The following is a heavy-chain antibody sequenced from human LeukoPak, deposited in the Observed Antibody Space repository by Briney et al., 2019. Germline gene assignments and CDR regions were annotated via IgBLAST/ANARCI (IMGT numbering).Heavy chain of an antibody. CDR1: GDSINNYY. V-gene: IGHV4-59*01. CDR3: VRGGYYGAGSYHTFDY. J-gene: IGHJ4*02. D-gene: IGHD3-10*01. CDR2: VYYSGGT. Sequence: PSETLSLTCTVSGDSINNYYWSWIRQPLGKGLQWIGYVYYSGGTNYNPSLKSRVTISVDTSKIQFSLRLTSVTAADTAVYYCVRGGYYGAGSYHTFDYWGQGILVSVSS.